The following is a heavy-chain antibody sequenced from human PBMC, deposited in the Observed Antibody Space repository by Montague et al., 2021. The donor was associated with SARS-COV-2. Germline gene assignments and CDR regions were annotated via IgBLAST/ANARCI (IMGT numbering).Heavy chain of an antibody. CDR3: AKDSFCTGITCYRHFDY. Sequence: SLRLSCAASGFTFDESAMHLFRQAPGKGLEWVALISGDGGGTYYAESVRGRFTISRDNSKASLYLQMNSLRSEDTAFYYCAKDSFCTGITCYRHFDYWGQGTLVTVSS. CDR1: GFTFDESA. D-gene: IGHD2-2*01. J-gene: IGHJ4*02. V-gene: IGHV3-43*02. CDR2: ISGDGGGT.